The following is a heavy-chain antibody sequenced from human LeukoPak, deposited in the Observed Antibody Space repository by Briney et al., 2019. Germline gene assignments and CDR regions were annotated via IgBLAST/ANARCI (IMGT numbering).Heavy chain of an antibody. D-gene: IGHD3-10*01. CDR3: AREGSRFAEYGSGSYYAFDI. Sequence: GGSLRLSCAASGFTFSSYSMNWVRQAPGKGLEWVSYISSSSSTIYYADSVKGRFTISRDNAKNSLYLQMNSLRAEDTAVYYCAREGSRFAEYGSGSYYAFDIWGQGTMVTVSS. J-gene: IGHJ3*02. CDR1: GFTFSSYS. CDR2: ISSSSSTI. V-gene: IGHV3-48*04.